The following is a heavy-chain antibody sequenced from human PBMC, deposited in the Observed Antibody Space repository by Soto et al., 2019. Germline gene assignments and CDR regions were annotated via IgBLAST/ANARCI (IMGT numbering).Heavy chain of an antibody. J-gene: IGHJ4*02. CDR2: IYYSGST. CDR1: GGSISSGGYY. D-gene: IGHD1-26*01. V-gene: IGHV4-31*03. Sequence: QVQLQESGPGLVKPSQTLSLTCTGSGGSISSGGYYWSWIRQHPGKGLEWIGYIYYSGSTYYNPSLKRRVTISVDTSKNQFSLKLSSVTAADTAVYYCARALKGGAPPDYWGQGTLVTVSS. CDR3: ARALKGGAPPDY.